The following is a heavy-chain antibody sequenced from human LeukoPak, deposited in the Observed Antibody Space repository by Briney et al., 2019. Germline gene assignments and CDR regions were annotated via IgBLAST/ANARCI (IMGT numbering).Heavy chain of an antibody. Sequence: ASVKVSCKASGGTFSAYAINWVRQAPGQGLEWMGRIIPILGTPNYAQKFQGRVTITADKSTNTAYMELSSLRSEDTAVYYCAKDIYAVITSTGEDSWGQGTLVTVSS. CDR2: IIPILGTP. V-gene: IGHV1-69*04. D-gene: IGHD7-27*01. CDR1: GGTFSAYA. CDR3: AKDIYAVITSTGEDS. J-gene: IGHJ4*02.